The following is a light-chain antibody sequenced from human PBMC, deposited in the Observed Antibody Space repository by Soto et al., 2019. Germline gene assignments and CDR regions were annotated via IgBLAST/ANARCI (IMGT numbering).Light chain of an antibody. CDR2: DAS. J-gene: IGKJ4*01. CDR1: QDIKNY. CDR3: QHYDNLPLT. Sequence: DIQMTQSPCSLSASVGDRVTITCQASQDIKNYLNWYQQKSGKAPKLLIYDASDLETGVPSRFSGSGSGTDFTFTINSLQPEDIATYYCQHYDNLPLTFGGGTKVEIK. V-gene: IGKV1-33*01.